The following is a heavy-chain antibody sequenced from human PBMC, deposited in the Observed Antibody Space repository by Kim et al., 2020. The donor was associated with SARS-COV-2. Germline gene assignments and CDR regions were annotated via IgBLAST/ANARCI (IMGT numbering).Heavy chain of an antibody. V-gene: IGHV4-59*08. D-gene: IGHD1-26*01. CDR3: ARFGRELSRGNAFDI. Sequence: SETLSLTCTVSGGSMSGYWWSWVRQPPGKRLEWIGHINYSGTTKYNPSLKSRVTVSVDTSKDQFSLKLTSVTAADTALYYCARFGRELSRGNAFDIWGQGTMVTVSS. J-gene: IGHJ3*02. CDR2: INYSGTT. CDR1: GGSMSGYW.